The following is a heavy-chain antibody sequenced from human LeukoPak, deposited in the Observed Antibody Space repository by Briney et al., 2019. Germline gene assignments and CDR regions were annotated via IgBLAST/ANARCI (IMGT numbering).Heavy chain of an antibody. D-gene: IGHD4-11*01. CDR1: GFTFSSYG. Sequence: PGGSLRLSCAASGFTFSSYGMHWVRQAPGKGLEWVAFIRYDGSNKYYADSVKGRFTISRDNSKNTLYLQMNSLRAEDTAVYYCAKGYYSRGYYYYYVDVWGKGTTVTVSS. V-gene: IGHV3-30*02. CDR2: IRYDGSNK. J-gene: IGHJ6*03. CDR3: AKGYYSRGYYYYYVDV.